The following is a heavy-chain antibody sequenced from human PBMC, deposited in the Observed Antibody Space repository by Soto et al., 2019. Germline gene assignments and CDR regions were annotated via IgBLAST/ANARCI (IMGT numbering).Heavy chain of an antibody. CDR2: IYRSGYT. J-gene: IGHJ5*02. V-gene: IGHV4-39*01. CDR3: ARHTLVREIKDICWFDP. Sequence: SDTLSLTSAFSGDSISSSIYYLGWIRQPPGKGLEWIGSIYRSGYTYDNPSLKSRLTISVDTSTNQFSLKLSSVTAADTAVYYCARHTLVREIKDICWFDPWGHGTLVTVSS. CDR1: GDSISSSIYY. D-gene: IGHD3-10*01.